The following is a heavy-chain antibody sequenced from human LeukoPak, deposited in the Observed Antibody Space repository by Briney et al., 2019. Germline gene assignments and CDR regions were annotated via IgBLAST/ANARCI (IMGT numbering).Heavy chain of an antibody. V-gene: IGHV1-46*01. CDR2: INPSGGST. CDR1: GYTFTSHS. Sequence: GASVKVSCKASGYTFTSHSMHWVRQAPGQGLEWMGIINPSGGSTSYAQKFQGRVTMTRDTSTSTVYMELSSLRSEDTAVYYCARWTTCGGDCHILDYWGQGILVTVSS. CDR3: ARWTTCGGDCHILDY. J-gene: IGHJ4*02. D-gene: IGHD2-21*02.